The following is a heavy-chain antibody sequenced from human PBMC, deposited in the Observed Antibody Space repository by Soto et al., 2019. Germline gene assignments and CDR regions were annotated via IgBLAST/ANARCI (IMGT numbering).Heavy chain of an antibody. J-gene: IGHJ6*03. CDR1: GFTFSSYS. CDR2: ISSSSSYI. V-gene: IGHV3-21*01. CDR3: ARDEHSGYYYYMDV. D-gene: IGHD3-10*01. Sequence: PGGSLRLSCAASGFTFSSYSMNWVRQVPGKGLEWVSSISSSSSYIYYADSVKGRFTISRDNAKNSLYLQMNSLRAEDTAVYYCARDEHSGYYYYMDVWGKGTTVTVSS.